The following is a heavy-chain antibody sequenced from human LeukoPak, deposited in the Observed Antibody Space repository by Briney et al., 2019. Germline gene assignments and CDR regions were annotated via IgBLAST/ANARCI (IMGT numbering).Heavy chain of an antibody. CDR1: GFTFTSYA. V-gene: IGHV3-23*01. Sequence: GGSLRLSCAASGFTFTSYAMSWVRQAPGKGLEWVSSISASGDTTYYADSVKDRFTISRDNSKNTLYVQMNSLRAEDTDLYYCARRPNYCSTSSCLDYWGQGTLVTVSS. CDR2: ISASGDTT. J-gene: IGHJ4*02. D-gene: IGHD2-2*01. CDR3: ARRPNYCSTSSCLDY.